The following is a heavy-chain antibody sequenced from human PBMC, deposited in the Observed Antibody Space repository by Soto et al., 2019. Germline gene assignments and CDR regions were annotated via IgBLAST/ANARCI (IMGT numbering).Heavy chain of an antibody. CDR2: ITGGGDNT. V-gene: IGHV3-23*01. J-gene: IGHJ4*02. CDR1: GFTFTSYA. CDR3: TQDGGSRDWLTVN. D-gene: IGHD3-9*01. Sequence: EVQLLESGGDLVQPGGSLRLSCAASGFTFTSYAMSWIRQAPGKGLEWVSAITGGGDNTYYADSGKGRFTISRDNSKNTLYLQMNSLRAEDTAFYYCTQDGGSRDWLTVNWGQGNLVTVSS.